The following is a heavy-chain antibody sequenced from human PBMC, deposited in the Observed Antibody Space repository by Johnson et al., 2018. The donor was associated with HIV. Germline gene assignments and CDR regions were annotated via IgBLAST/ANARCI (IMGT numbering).Heavy chain of an antibody. CDR2: IYSGGST. CDR3: AKDQWSSSWTNDAFAM. V-gene: IGHV3-53*01. CDR1: GFTVSSNY. D-gene: IGHD6-13*01. J-gene: IGHJ3*02. Sequence: EVQLVESGGGLIQPGGSLRLSCAASGFTVSSNYMSWVRQAPGKGLGWVSVIYSGGSTYYADSVKGRFTISRDTSENTVHLQMNDLRAEDTAVYYCAKDQWSSSWTNDAFAMWGQGTMVTVSS.